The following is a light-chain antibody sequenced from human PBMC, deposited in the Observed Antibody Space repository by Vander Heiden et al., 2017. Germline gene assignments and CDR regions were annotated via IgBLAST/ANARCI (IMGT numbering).Light chain of an antibody. CDR3: QQYNNWPPIT. V-gene: IGKV3-15*01. Sequence: EIVMTQSPATLSVSPGDRATLSCRASQSLSSNLAWYQQKPGQAPRLLIYAASTRDTGIPARFSGSGSGTEFTLTISSRQSEDFAVYYCQQYNNWPPITFGQGTRLEIK. J-gene: IGKJ5*01. CDR2: AAS. CDR1: QSLSSN.